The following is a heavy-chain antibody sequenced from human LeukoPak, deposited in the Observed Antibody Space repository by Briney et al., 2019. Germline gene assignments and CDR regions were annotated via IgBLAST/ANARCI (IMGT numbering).Heavy chain of an antibody. CDR2: IGVAANT. Sequence: GGSLRLSCAASGFTFSSYDMHWVRQATGKGLEWVSAIGVAANTFYSGSVKGRFTISRENAKNSLYLMSSLRAEDTAVYYCARNRGYSYGYYYYYGMDVWGQGTTVTVSS. CDR3: ARNRGYSYGYYYYYGMDV. J-gene: IGHJ6*02. D-gene: IGHD5-18*01. V-gene: IGHV3-13*01. CDR1: GFTFSSYD.